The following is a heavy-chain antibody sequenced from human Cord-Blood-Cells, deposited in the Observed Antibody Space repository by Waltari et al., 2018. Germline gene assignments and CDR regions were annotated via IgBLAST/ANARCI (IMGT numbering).Heavy chain of an antibody. Sequence: EVQLVQSGAEVKKPGESLKISCKGSGYSFTSYWIGWVRQMPVKGLEWMGIIYPGDSDTRYSPSFQGQVTISADKSISTAYLQWSSLKASDTAMYYCARRSDSSSWYRHFDYWGQGTLVTVSS. CDR1: GYSFTSYW. V-gene: IGHV5-51*01. D-gene: IGHD6-13*01. J-gene: IGHJ4*02. CDR3: ARRSDSSSWYRHFDY. CDR2: IYPGDSDT.